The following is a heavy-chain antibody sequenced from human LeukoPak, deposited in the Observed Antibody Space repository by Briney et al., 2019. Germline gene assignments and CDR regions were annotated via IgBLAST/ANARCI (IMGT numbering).Heavy chain of an antibody. J-gene: IGHJ5*02. Sequence: GASVKVSCKASEGTFSSYAISWVRQAPGQGLEWMGGIIPIFGTANYAQKFQGRVTITTDESTSTANMELSSLRSEDTAVYYCARAPPMVRGAQGFEPWGQGTLVTVSS. CDR1: EGTFSSYA. V-gene: IGHV1-69*05. CDR3: ARAPPMVRGAQGFEP. D-gene: IGHD3-10*01. CDR2: IIPIFGTA.